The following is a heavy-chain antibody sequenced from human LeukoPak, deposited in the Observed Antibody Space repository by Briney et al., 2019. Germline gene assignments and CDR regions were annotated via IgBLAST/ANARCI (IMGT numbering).Heavy chain of an antibody. CDR3: ARVRVGATATPFDY. D-gene: IGHD1-26*01. CDR1: GASLTSYY. J-gene: IGHJ4*02. V-gene: IGHV4-59*01. CDR2: IFYSGST. Sequence: SETLSHTCTVSGASLTSYYWSWIRQSPGKELEWIGDIFYSGSTNYKPSLKSRVTISVDTSKNQFSLKVSSVTAADTAFYYCARVRVGATATPFDYWGQGTLVTVSS.